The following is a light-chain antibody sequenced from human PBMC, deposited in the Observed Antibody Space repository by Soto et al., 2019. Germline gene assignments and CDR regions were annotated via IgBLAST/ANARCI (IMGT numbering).Light chain of an antibody. CDR3: QQYNSFSLT. J-gene: IGKJ4*01. V-gene: IGKV1-5*01. CDR2: DAS. Sequence: DIPMTQSPSTLSASVGDRVTITCRASQIVSSRLAWYQQKPGKAPKVLIYDASSLNIGVPSRFSGSGSETDFTLTISSLQPEDFEIYYCQQYNSFSLTFGGGTKVEIK. CDR1: QIVSSR.